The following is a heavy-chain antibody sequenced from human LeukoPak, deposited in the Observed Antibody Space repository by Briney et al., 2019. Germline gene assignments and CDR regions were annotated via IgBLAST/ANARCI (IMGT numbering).Heavy chain of an antibody. J-gene: IGHJ3*02. CDR2: IIPIFGTA. D-gene: IGHD5-18*01. Sequence: SVKVSCKASGGTFSSYAISWVRQAPGQGLEWMGRIIPIFGTATYAQKFQGRVTITTDESTSTAYMELSSLRSEDTAVYYCARDLRSYGRAFDIWGQGTMVTVSS. V-gene: IGHV1-69*05. CDR3: ARDLRSYGRAFDI. CDR1: GGTFSSYA.